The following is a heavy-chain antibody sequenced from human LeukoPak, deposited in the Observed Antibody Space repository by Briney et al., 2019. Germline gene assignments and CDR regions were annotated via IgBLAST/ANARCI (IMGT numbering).Heavy chain of an antibody. D-gene: IGHD3-22*01. CDR2: IKSKTDGGTT. CDR3: ARDAVLWGSGYYQDY. V-gene: IGHV3-15*01. CDR1: GFTFSNAW. J-gene: IGHJ4*02. Sequence: GGSLRLSCAASGFTFSNAWMSWVRQAPGKGLGWVGRIKSKTDGGTTDYAAPVKGRFTISRDDSKNTLYLQMNSLRAEDTAVYYCARDAVLWGSGYYQDYWGQGTLVTVSS.